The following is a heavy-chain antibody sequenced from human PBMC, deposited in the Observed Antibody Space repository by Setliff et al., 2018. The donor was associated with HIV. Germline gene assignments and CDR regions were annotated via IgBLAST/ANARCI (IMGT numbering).Heavy chain of an antibody. V-gene: IGHV3-30*02. D-gene: IGHD4-17*01. J-gene: IGHJ3*02. CDR2: IRYDGSNK. CDR3: ARDPDYGDFIALDI. Sequence: PGGSLRLSCAASGFTFNSYGMHWVRQAPGKGLEWVAFIRYDGSNKYYADSVKGRFTISRDNSKNTLYLQMNSLRAEDTAVYFCARDPDYGDFIALDIWGQGTMVTVSS. CDR1: GFTFNSYG.